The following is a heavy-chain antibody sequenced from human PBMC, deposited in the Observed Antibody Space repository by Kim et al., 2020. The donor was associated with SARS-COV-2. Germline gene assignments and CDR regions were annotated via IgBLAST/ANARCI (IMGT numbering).Heavy chain of an antibody. CDR1: GYTFTSHD. V-gene: IGHV1-8*01. Sequence: ASVKVSCKASGYTFTSHDINWVRQATGQGLEWMGWMNPNSGNTGYAQKFQGRVTMTRNTSISTAYMELSSLRYEDTAVYYCARRVGGCSGGTCYWVDYWGQGTLVTVSS. CDR3: ARRVGGCSGGTCYWVDY. J-gene: IGHJ4*02. D-gene: IGHD2-15*01. CDR2: MNPNSGNT.